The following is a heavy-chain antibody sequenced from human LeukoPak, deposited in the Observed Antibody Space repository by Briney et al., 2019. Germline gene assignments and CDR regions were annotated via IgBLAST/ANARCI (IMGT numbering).Heavy chain of an antibody. V-gene: IGHV1-2*02. D-gene: IGHD1-1*01. Sequence: GASVKVSCKASGYTFTSYYMHWVRQAPGQGLEWMGWINPNSGGTNYAQKFQGRVTMTRDTSISTAYMELSRLRSDDTAVYYCAITVWNDGNWFDPWGQGTLVTVSS. CDR1: GYTFTSYY. CDR2: INPNSGGT. J-gene: IGHJ5*02. CDR3: AITVWNDGNWFDP.